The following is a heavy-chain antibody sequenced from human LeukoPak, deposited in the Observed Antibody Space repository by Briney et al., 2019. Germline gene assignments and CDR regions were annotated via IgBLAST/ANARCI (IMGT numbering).Heavy chain of an antibody. CDR3: ARAIKGDYIKTYYFYGMDV. D-gene: IGHD4-11*01. Sequence: SQNLSLTCTVSGGSISSGGYYWSWIRQHPGKGLEWIGYIYYSGSTYYNPSLKSRVTISVDTSKNQFSLKLSAVTAADTAVYYCARAIKGDYIKTYYFYGMDVWGQGTTVTVSS. J-gene: IGHJ6*02. CDR1: GGSISSGGYY. CDR2: IYYSGST. V-gene: IGHV4-31*03.